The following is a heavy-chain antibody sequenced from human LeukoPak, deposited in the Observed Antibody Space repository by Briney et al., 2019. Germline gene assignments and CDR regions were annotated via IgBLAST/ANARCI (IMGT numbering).Heavy chain of an antibody. V-gene: IGHV4-59*01. CDR3: ARGDGFYSNYFY. CDR2: IYYSGST. J-gene: IGHJ4*02. D-gene: IGHD4-11*01. Sequence: PSETLSLTCTVSGGSISSYYWSWIRQPPGKGLEWIGYIYYSGSTNYNPSLKSRVTISVDTSKNQFSLKLSSVTAADTAVYYCARGDGFYSNYFYWGQGTLVTVSS. CDR1: GGSISSYY.